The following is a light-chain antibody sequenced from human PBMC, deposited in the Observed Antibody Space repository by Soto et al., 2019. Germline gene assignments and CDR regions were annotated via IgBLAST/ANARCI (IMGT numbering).Light chain of an antibody. CDR1: ETISSHY. J-gene: IGKJ3*01. CDR2: GAS. V-gene: IGKV3-20*01. CDR3: QNFGDSPFT. Sequence: EIVLMQSPDTLSLSPGERATLSCRASETISSHYIAWYQQKPGQAPRLLIFGASTRATGIPDRFSGSWSGTDFTLTISRLEPEDFAVYYCQNFGDSPFTFGPGTEVDI.